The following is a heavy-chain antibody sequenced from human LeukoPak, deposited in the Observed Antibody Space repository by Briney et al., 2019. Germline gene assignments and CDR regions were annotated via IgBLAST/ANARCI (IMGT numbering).Heavy chain of an antibody. V-gene: IGHV3-7*03. J-gene: IGHJ4*01. CDR3: AGGSGWITGD. D-gene: IGHD1-14*01. CDR2: IKQDGSEI. CDR1: GFTFGSYW. Sequence: GGSLRLSCSASGFTFGSYWMNWVRQAPGKGPEWVANIKQDGSEINYVDTVKGRFIISRDKAKNSLYLQMNSLRVDDTAVYYCAGGSGWITGDWGHGTLVTVSS.